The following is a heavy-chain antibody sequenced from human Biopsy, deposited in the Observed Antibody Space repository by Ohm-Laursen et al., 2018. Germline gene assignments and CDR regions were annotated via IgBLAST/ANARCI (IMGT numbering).Heavy chain of an antibody. V-gene: IGHV3-7*03. D-gene: IGHD1-14*01. J-gene: IGHJ4*02. Sequence: SLRLSCAASGFAFSTYWMTWVRQAPGKGLEWVANIKRDGSQSNHADSVKGRFTISRDNAKNSLYLQMNSLRAEDTAVYYCAKPADSYGSEFCFDYWGQGTLVTVSS. CDR3: AKPADSYGSEFCFDY. CDR2: IKRDGSQS. CDR1: GFAFSTYW.